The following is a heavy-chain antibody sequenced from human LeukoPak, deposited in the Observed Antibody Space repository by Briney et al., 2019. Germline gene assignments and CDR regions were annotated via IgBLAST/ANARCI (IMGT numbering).Heavy chain of an antibody. V-gene: IGHV4-4*07. CDR1: GRFISSYY. CDR2: IYASGRT. J-gene: IGHJ4*02. D-gene: IGHD3-10*01. Sequence: PETLSLTCIVSGRFISSYYSSWVRQPAGGGLEWIGRIYASGRTNYNPSLKSRVTMSVDTSKNQFSLKLSSVTAADAAVYYCARDARYQGSGSYYNRLDYWGREPWSPSPQ. CDR3: ARDARYQGSGSYYNRLDY.